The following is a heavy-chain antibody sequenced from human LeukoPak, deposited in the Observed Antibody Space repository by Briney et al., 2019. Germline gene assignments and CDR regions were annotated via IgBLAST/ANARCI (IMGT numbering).Heavy chain of an antibody. V-gene: IGHV1-2*02. D-gene: IGHD3-22*01. J-gene: IGHJ4*02. Sequence: ASVKVSCKASGYTFPGYYMHWVRQAPGQGLEWMGWINPNSGGTNYAQKFQGRVTMTRDTSISTAYMELSRLRSDDTAVYYCARIYYDSSGYYGSPNDYWGQGTLVTVSS. CDR1: GYTFPGYY. CDR2: INPNSGGT. CDR3: ARIYYDSSGYYGSPNDY.